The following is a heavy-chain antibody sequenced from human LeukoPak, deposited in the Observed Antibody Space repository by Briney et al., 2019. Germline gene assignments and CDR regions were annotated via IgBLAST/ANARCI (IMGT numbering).Heavy chain of an antibody. V-gene: IGHV1-18*01. CDR3: ARDSIAYCGGDCP. D-gene: IGHD2-21*01. CDR2: ISAYNGNT. CDR1: GYTFTSYG. Sequence: AAVKVSCKASGYTFTSYGISWVRQAPGQGLEWMGWISAYNGNTNYAQKLQGRVTMTTDTSTSTAYMELSSLRSEDTAVYYCARDSIAYCGGDCPWGQGTLVTVSS. J-gene: IGHJ5*02.